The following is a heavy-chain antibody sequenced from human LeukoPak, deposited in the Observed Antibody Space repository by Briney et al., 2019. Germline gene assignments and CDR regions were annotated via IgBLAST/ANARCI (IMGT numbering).Heavy chain of an antibody. D-gene: IGHD5-24*01. Sequence: ASVKVSCRASGYTFTSTDINWVRQAPGQGLEWMGWMTPNVGRTGYAQKFQGRVTMTRDTSISTAYMELSSLRPDDTAIYYCARRSHNGMDVWGQGTTVIVSS. CDR2: MTPNVGRT. J-gene: IGHJ6*02. V-gene: IGHV1-8*01. CDR3: ARRSHNGMDV. CDR1: GYTFTSTD.